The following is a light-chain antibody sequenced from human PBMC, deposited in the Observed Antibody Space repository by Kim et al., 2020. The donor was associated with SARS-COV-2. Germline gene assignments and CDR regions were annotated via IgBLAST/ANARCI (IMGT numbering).Light chain of an antibody. J-gene: IGKJ5*01. CDR2: GAS. CDR3: QQYGSSTIT. Sequence: PPGDSATLACTARQSVGSSYLAWYQQKPGQAPRLLIYGASSRATGIPDRFSGSGSGTDFTLTISRLEPEDFAVYYCQQYGSSTITFGQGTRLEIK. V-gene: IGKV3-20*01. CDR1: QSVGSSY.